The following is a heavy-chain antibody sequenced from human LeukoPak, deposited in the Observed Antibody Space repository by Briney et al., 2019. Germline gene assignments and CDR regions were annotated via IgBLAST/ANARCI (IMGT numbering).Heavy chain of an antibody. CDR1: DGPISTYY. Sequence: PSETLSLTCTVSDGPISTYYWTWIRQPPGKGLEWIGYIHTSGSTNYNPSLKSRVTISVDTSKNQFSLKVTSVTAADTAVYYCARNGDYWGQGTLVTVSS. V-gene: IGHV4-59*01. CDR2: IHTSGST. CDR3: ARNGDY. J-gene: IGHJ4*02.